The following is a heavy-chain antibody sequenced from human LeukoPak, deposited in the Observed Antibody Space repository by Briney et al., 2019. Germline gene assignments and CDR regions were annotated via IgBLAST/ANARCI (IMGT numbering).Heavy chain of an antibody. J-gene: IGHJ4*02. V-gene: IGHV4-34*01. CDR1: GGSLSGYY. CDR2: INHSGST. D-gene: IGHD2-21*02. Sequence: PSETLSLTCAVYGGSLSGYYWSWICQPPRKGLEWNGEINHSGSTNYNPPLKSRVTISVDTSKNQFSLKLSSVTAADTAVYYCARAPQLVVVTAMAFDYWGQGTLVTVSS. CDR3: ARAPQLVVVTAMAFDY.